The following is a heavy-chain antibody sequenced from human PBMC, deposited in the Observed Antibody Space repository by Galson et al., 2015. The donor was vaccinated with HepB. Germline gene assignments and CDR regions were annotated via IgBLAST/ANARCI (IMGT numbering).Heavy chain of an antibody. D-gene: IGHD2-2*01. Sequence: QSGAEVKKPGESLRISCPGSGYSFPNYWISWVRQMPGKGLEWMGRIHPSDSSINYSPSFLGHVTISTDRSISTAYLQWSSLRASDTAMYYCAIQDIVVEPAGLSDFDYFYHYMDVWGKGTTVTVSS. CDR3: AIQDIVVEPAGLSDFDYFYHYMDV. J-gene: IGHJ6*03. V-gene: IGHV5-10-1*01. CDR1: GYSFPNYW. CDR2: IHPSDSSI.